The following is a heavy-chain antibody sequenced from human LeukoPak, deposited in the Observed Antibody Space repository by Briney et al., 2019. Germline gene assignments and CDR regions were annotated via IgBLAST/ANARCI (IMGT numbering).Heavy chain of an antibody. CDR2: ISDSGGST. V-gene: IGHV3-23*01. D-gene: IGHD4-17*01. CDR1: GFTFSSYA. J-gene: IGHJ5*02. Sequence: GGSLRLSCAASGFTFSSYAMSWVRQAPGKGLEWVSAISDSGGSTYYADSVKGRFTISRDNSKNTLYLQMNSLRAEDTAVYYCARMTTVTSSWFDPWGQGTLVTVSS. CDR3: ARMTTVTSSWFDP.